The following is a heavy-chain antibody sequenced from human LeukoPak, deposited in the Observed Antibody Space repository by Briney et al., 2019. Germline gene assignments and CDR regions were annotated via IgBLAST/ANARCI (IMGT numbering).Heavy chain of an antibody. CDR3: ARDRGLSYLDY. CDR1: GGSISSDGYN. V-gene: IGHV4-31*03. Sequence: SETLSLTCTVSGGSISSDGYNWSWLRQHPGKGLEWIGYIYHSGSTYYNPSLESRVTISVDTSKNQFSLRLSSVTAADTAVYYCARDRGLSYLDYWGQGTLVTVSS. J-gene: IGHJ4*02. CDR2: IYHSGST.